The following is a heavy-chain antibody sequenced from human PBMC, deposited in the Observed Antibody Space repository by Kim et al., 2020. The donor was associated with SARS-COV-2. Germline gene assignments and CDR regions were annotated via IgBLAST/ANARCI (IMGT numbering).Heavy chain of an antibody. J-gene: IGHJ6*02. CDR3: AKVSETGTNYYYGMDV. Sequence: SVKGRFTISRDNSKNTRYLQMNSLRAEDTAVYYCAKVSETGTNYYYGMDVWGQGTTVTVSS. V-gene: IGHV3-30*02. D-gene: IGHD1-7*01.